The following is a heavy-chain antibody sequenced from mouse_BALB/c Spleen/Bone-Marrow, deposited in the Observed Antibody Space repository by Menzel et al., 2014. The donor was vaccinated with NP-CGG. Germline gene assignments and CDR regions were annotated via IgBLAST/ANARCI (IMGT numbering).Heavy chain of an antibody. Sequence: VQLQQSGAELAKPGASVKLSCKASGYTFTNYWMHWVKQRPGQGLEWIGEINPSNGRTNYNEKFKSKATLTVDKSSSTAYMQLSGLTSEDSAVYYCARGFDYWGQGTTLTVSS. J-gene: IGHJ2*01. V-gene: IGHV1S81*02. CDR2: INPSNGRT. CDR1: GYTFTNYW. CDR3: ARGFDY.